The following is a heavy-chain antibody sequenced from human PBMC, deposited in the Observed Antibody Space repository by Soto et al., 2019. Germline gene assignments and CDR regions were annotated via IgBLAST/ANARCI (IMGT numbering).Heavy chain of an antibody. V-gene: IGHV1-3*01. CDR3: ARAGSYYALEFDY. CDR2: INAGNGNT. J-gene: IGHJ4*02. D-gene: IGHD1-26*01. CDR1: GYTFTSYA. Sequence: ASVKVSCKAFGYTFTSYAMHWVRQAPGQRLEWMGWINAGNGNTKYSQKFQGRVTITRDTSASTAYMELSSLRSEDTAVYYCARAGSYYALEFDYWGQGTLVTVSS.